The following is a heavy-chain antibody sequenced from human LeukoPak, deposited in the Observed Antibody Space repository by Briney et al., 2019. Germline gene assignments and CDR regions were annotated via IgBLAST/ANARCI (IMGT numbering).Heavy chain of an antibody. Sequence: SVKVSCKASGGTFSSYAISWVRQAPGQGLEWMGGIIPIFGTANYAQKFQGRVTITTDESTSTAYMELSSLRSEDTAVYYCAGGDCSSTSCSPEFVGWFDPWGQGTLVTVSS. CDR2: IIPIFGTA. J-gene: IGHJ5*02. CDR3: AGGDCSSTSCSPEFVGWFDP. V-gene: IGHV1-69*05. D-gene: IGHD2-2*01. CDR1: GGTFSSYA.